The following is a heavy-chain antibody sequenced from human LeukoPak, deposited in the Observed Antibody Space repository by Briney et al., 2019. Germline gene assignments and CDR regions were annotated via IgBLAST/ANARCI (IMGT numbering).Heavy chain of an antibody. CDR3: ARDHVLLWFGELSTGFDP. CDR2: IYTSGST. J-gene: IGHJ5*02. Sequence: SEILSLTCTVSGGSISSYYWSWIRQPAGKGLEWIGRIYTSGSTNYNPSLKSRVTMSVDTSKNQFSLKLSSVTAADTAVYYCARDHVLLWFGELSTGFDPWGQGTLVTVSS. V-gene: IGHV4-4*07. D-gene: IGHD3-10*01. CDR1: GGSISSYY.